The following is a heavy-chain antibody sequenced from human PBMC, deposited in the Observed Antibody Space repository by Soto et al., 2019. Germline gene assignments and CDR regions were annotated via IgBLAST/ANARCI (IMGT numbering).Heavy chain of an antibody. CDR3: ARDLGIAAAGGYNWFHS. J-gene: IGHJ5*01. D-gene: IGHD6-13*01. V-gene: IGHV4-59*01. CDR2: VYSSGST. Sequence: SETLSLTCTVSGGSINTYYWNWIRQPPGKGLEWIGYVYSSGSTNYNPSLKSRVTISVDTSKNQFSLKLSSVTAADTAVYYCARDLGIAAAGGYNWFHSWGQGTLVTVSS. CDR1: GGSINTYY.